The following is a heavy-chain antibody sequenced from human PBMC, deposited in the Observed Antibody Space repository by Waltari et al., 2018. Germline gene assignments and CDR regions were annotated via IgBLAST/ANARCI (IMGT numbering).Heavy chain of an antibody. J-gene: IGHJ4*02. CDR3: ARDRGGSSWYYFDY. D-gene: IGHD6-13*01. V-gene: IGHV3-33*01. CDR1: GFTFSSYG. CDR2: IGYDGSNK. Sequence: QVQLVESGGGVVQPGRSLRLSCAASGFTFSSYGMHWVRQAPGKGLEWVAVIGYDGSNKYYADSVKGRVTISRDNSKNTLYLQMNSLRAEDTAVYYCARDRGGSSWYYFDYWGQGTLVTVSS.